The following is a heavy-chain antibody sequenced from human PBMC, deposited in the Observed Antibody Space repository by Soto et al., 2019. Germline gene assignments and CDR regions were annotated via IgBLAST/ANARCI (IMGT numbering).Heavy chain of an antibody. CDR2: IYYSGST. V-gene: IGHV4-59*06. D-gene: IGHD2-21*01. CDR1: GGSISSYY. Sequence: VSGGSISSYYWSWIRQHPGKGLEWIGYIYYSGSTYYNPSLKSRVTISVDTSKNQFSLKLSSVTAADTAVYYCAASCVGCGGFNYYGMDVWGQGTTVTVSS. CDR3: AASCVGCGGFNYYGMDV. J-gene: IGHJ6*02.